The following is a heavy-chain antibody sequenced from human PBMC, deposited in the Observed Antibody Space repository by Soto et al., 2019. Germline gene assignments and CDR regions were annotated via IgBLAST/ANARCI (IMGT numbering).Heavy chain of an antibody. J-gene: IGHJ6*02. D-gene: IGHD6-13*01. CDR3: AKKAAAGTSSYYYGMDV. V-gene: IGHV1-69*13. CDR2: IIPIFGTA. CDR1: GGTFSSYA. Sequence: ASVKVSCKASGGTFSSYAISWVRQAPGQGLEWMGGIIPIFGTANYAQKFQGRVTITADESTSTAYMELSSLRSEDTAVYYCAKKAAAGTSSYYYGMDVWGQGTTVTVSS.